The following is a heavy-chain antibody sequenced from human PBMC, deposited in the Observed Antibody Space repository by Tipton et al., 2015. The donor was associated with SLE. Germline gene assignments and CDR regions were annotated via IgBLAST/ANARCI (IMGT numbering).Heavy chain of an antibody. D-gene: IGHD2-8*01. J-gene: IGHJ4*02. CDR1: GGSIRNYF. Sequence: TLSLTCTVSGGSIRNYFWHWIRQSPGKGLEWIGYIYYSGHTDYNPSLKSRVTLSVDTSKNQFSLKLSSVTAADTAVYYCARDFGRTNGERLDYWGQGTLVTVSS. CDR3: ARDFGRTNGERLDY. CDR2: IYYSGHT. V-gene: IGHV4-59*12.